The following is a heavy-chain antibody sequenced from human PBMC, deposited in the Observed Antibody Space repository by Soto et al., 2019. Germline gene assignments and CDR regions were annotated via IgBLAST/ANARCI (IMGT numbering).Heavy chain of an antibody. D-gene: IGHD3-10*01. J-gene: IGHJ4*02. CDR1: GYTFTSYD. V-gene: IGHV1-8*01. CDR2: MNPDSGNT. CDR3: ARSVGGSNVNFDY. Sequence: QVQLVQSGAEVRTPGASVKVSCKASGYTFTSYDINWVRQATGQGPEWMGWMNPDSGNTGYVQKFQGRVTMTRNPAISTAYMELSSLRSEDTAVYYCARSVGGSNVNFDYWGQGTLVTVSS.